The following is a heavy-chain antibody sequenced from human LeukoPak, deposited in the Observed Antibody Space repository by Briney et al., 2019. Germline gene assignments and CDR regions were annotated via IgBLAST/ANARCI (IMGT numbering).Heavy chain of an antibody. V-gene: IGHV1-18*01. J-gene: IGHJ4*02. CDR2: ISAYNGNT. CDR1: GYTFTSYG. D-gene: IGHD3-10*01. Sequence: ASVKVSCKASGYTFTSYGISWVRQAPGQGLEWMGWISAYNGNTNYAQKLQGRVTMTTDTSTSTAYMELRSLRSGDTAVYYCARGRAMVRGVIITSPLNYWGQGTLVTVSS. CDR3: ARGRAMVRGVIITSPLNY.